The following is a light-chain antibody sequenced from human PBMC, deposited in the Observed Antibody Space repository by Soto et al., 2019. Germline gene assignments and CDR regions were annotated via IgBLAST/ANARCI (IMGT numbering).Light chain of an antibody. CDR3: QQYNYWPRT. J-gene: IGKJ1*01. CDR1: QSVSSN. V-gene: IGKV3-15*01. Sequence: EVVLTQSPDTLSLSPGERATLSCRASQSVSSNLAWYQQKPGQAPRLLIYGASTRATGIPARFSGSGSGTEFTLTISSLQSEDFAVYYCQQYNYWPRTFGQGTKVDIK. CDR2: GAS.